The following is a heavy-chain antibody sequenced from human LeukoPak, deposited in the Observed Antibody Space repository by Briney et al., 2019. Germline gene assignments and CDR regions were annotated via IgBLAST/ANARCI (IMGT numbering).Heavy chain of an antibody. D-gene: IGHD1-26*01. CDR1: GGTLSSYA. V-gene: IGHV1-69*13. Sequence: SVKVSCKASGGTLSSYAISWVRQAPGQGLEWMGGIIPIFGTANYAQKFQGRVTITADESTSTAYMELSSLRSEDTAVYYCARDSRGSYGHYYYGMDVWGQGTTVTVSS. CDR2: IIPIFGTA. J-gene: IGHJ6*02. CDR3: ARDSRGSYGHYYYGMDV.